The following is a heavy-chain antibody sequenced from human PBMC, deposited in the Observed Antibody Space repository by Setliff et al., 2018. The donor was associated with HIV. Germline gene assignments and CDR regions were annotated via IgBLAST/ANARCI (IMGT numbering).Heavy chain of an antibody. Sequence: SETLSLTCTVSGGSISTYYWSWIRQPPGKGLEWIGSIYYNSGSTYYNPSLKSRVTISGDTSKNQFSLKLSSVPAADTAVYYCAKVFHTYGFFNYWGQGTSVTVSS. V-gene: IGHV4-59*04. D-gene: IGHD5-18*01. J-gene: IGHJ4*02. CDR3: AKVFHTYGFFNY. CDR2: IYYNSGST. CDR1: GGSISTYY.